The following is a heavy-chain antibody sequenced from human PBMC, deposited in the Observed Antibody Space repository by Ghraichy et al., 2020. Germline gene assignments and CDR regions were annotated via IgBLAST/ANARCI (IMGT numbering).Heavy chain of an antibody. V-gene: IGHV3-21*06. CDR2: ISSSSSYI. J-gene: IGHJ4*02. Sequence: LSLTCAASGFTFSGYSMNWVRQAPGKGLEWVSSISSSSSYIYYADSLKGRLTISRDNAKNSLYLQMNSLRVEDTAVYYCARALDYGDSQGKGVCFDYWGQGTLVTVSS. CDR3: ARALDYGDSQGKGVCFDY. CDR1: GFTFSGYS. D-gene: IGHD4-17*01.